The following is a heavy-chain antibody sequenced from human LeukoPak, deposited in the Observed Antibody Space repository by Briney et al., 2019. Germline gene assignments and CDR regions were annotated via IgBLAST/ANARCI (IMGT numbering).Heavy chain of an antibody. CDR1: GYAFSSYG. CDR3: ARDLGYSSSWYSDY. J-gene: IGHJ4*02. D-gene: IGHD6-13*01. Sequence: ASVTVSCKASGYAFSSYGVSWVRQAPGQGLEWMGCISPDNGKTQYVQKFQGRVSMTTDTSTSTAYMELRSLRSDDTAVYYCARDLGYSSSWYSDYWGQGTLVIVSS. V-gene: IGHV1-18*01. CDR2: ISPDNGKT.